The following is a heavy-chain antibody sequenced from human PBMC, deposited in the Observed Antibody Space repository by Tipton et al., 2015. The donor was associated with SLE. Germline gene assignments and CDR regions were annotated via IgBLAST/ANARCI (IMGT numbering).Heavy chain of an antibody. V-gene: IGHV6-1*01. CDR1: GDSVSSNSAA. Sequence: LRLSCAISGDSVSSNSAAWNWIRQSPSRGLEWLGRTYYRSKWYNDYAVSVKSRITINPDTSKNQFSLKLSSVTAADTAVYYCARERGSAFDYWGQGTLVTVSS. CDR2: TYYRSKWYN. D-gene: IGHD6-19*01. CDR3: ARERGSAFDY. J-gene: IGHJ4*02.